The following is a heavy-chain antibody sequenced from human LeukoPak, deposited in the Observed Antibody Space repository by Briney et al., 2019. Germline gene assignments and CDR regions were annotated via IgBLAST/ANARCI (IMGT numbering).Heavy chain of an antibody. D-gene: IGHD6-19*01. CDR3: ARDPDSSGWYRFDY. CDR1: GFTFSSYA. J-gene: IGHJ4*02. CDR2: ISGSGGST. V-gene: IGHV3-23*01. Sequence: GGSLRLSCAASGFTFSSYAMSWVRQAPGKGLEWVSSISGSGGSTYSADSVKGRFTISRDNSKNTLYLQMNSLRAEDTAVYFCARDPDSSGWYRFDYWGQGTLVTVSS.